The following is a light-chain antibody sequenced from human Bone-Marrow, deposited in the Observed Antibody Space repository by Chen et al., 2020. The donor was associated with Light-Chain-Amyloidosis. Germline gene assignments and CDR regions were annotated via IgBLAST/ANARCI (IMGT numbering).Light chain of an antibody. V-gene: IGLV3-25*03. CDR3: QSADSSGTYEVI. CDR1: DLPTKY. CDR2: RDT. Sequence: SYELTQPPSVSVSPGQTARITCSGDDLPTKYAYWYQQKPGQAPVLVIHRDTERPSGISERFSGSSSGTTAMLTISGVQAEDVADSHCQSADSSGTYEVIFGGGTKLTVL. J-gene: IGLJ2*01.